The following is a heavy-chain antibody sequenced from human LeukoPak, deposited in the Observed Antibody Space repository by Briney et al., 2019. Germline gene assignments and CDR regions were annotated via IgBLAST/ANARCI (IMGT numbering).Heavy chain of an antibody. CDR2: IGGSGGST. V-gene: IGHV3-23*01. J-gene: IGHJ4*02. Sequence: GGSLRLSCAASGFTFSSYAMRWVRQAPGKGLEWVSAIGGSGGSTYYADSVKGRFTISRDNSKNTLYLQMNSLRAEDTAVYYCAKPKITMIVVVALDYWGQGTLVTVSS. CDR3: AKPKITMIVVVALDY. CDR1: GFTFSSYA. D-gene: IGHD3-22*01.